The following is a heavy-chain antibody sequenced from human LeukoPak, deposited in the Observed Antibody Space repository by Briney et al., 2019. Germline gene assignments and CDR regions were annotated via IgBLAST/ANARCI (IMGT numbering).Heavy chain of an antibody. D-gene: IGHD1-14*01. J-gene: IGHJ3*02. Sequence: GGSLRLSCAASGFTFSRYAMSWVRQAPGKGLEWVSTINSGGGSTYYAHSVKGRFSISRDKSKSTVYLQMNRLRAEDTAVYYCAKDTGAWPEAFDIWGQGTMVTVSS. V-gene: IGHV3-23*01. CDR2: INSGGGST. CDR1: GFTFSRYA. CDR3: AKDTGAWPEAFDI.